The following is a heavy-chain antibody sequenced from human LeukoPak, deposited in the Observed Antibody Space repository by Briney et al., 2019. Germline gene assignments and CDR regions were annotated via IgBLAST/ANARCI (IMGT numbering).Heavy chain of an antibody. Sequence: PSETLSLTCTVSGGSIRGSSFYWAWIRQPPGKRLEWIGSVYYSGSTNYTPSLKSRVTISVDTSKNQFSLKVSSVTAADTALYYCARSPITAAGRDAEHFQHWSQGTLVTVSS. CDR3: ARSPITAAGRDAEHFQH. CDR1: GGSIRGSSFY. J-gene: IGHJ1*01. V-gene: IGHV4-39*07. CDR2: VYYSGST. D-gene: IGHD6-19*01.